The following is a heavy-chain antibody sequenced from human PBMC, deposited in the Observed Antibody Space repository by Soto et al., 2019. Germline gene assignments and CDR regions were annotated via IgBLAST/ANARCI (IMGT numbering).Heavy chain of an antibody. CDR3: ARRARPAFYYMGV. Sequence: EVQLAESGGGLAQPGGSLRLSCAASGFTLSGYAMDWVRQAPGKGLEYVSGISSNGVGTYYANSVQGRFTISRDNSKNTVYLQMGSLRPEDMAVYYCARRARPAFYYMGVWGKGTTGTVSS. CDR1: GFTLSGYA. V-gene: IGHV3-64*01. D-gene: IGHD6-6*01. CDR2: ISSNGVGT. J-gene: IGHJ6*03.